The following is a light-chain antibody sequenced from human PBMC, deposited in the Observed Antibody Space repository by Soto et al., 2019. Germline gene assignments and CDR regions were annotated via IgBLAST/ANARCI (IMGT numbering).Light chain of an antibody. CDR3: QQDDKWTHT. CDR1: QNLSRN. V-gene: IGKV3-15*01. CDR2: YAS. Sequence: EMVMTQSPATLSVSPGERATLSCRASQNLSRNLAWYQQQPGQAPRLLIFYASTRATGIPARCSGSGSGTDFTLTISSLPSEDFAFYYWQQDDKWTHTFGQGTKLEIK. J-gene: IGKJ2*01.